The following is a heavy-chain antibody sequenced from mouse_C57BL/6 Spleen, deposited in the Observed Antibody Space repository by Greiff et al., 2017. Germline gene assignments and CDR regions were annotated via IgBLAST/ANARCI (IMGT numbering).Heavy chain of an antibody. CDR1: GYAFTNYL. J-gene: IGHJ2*01. D-gene: IGHD4-1*01. CDR2: INPGSGGT. V-gene: IGHV1-54*01. Sequence: QVQLQQSGAELVRPGTSVKVSCKASGYAFTNYLIEWVKQRPGQGLEWIGVINPGSGGTNYNEKFKGKATLTADKSSSTAYMQRSSLTSEDSAVYFCARRWDYFDYWGQGTTLTVSS. CDR3: ARRWDYFDY.